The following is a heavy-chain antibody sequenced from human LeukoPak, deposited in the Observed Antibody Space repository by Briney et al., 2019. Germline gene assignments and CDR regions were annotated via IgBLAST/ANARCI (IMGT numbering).Heavy chain of an antibody. V-gene: IGHV4-34*01. CDR3: ARGRWCGGSCYFGYDAFDI. CDR1: GGSFSGYY. D-gene: IGHD2-15*01. CDR2: INHSGST. Sequence: PSETLSLTCAVYGGSFSGYYWSWIRQPPGKGLEWIGEINHSGSTNYNPSLKSRVTISVDTSKSQFSLKLSSVTAADTAVYYCARGRWCGGSCYFGYDAFDIWGQGTMVTVSS. J-gene: IGHJ3*02.